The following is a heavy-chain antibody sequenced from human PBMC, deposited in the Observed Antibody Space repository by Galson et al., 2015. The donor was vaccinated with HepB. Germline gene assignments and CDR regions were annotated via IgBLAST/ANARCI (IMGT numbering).Heavy chain of an antibody. D-gene: IGHD3-10*01. V-gene: IGHV4-34*01. CDR1: GGSFSGYY. Sequence: ETLSLPCAVYGGSFSGYYWSWIRQPPGKGLEWIGEINHSGSTNYNPSLKSRVTISVDTSKNQFSLKLSSVTAADTAVYYCARGRITMVRGVIRTGCWFDPWGQGTLVTVSS. CDR3: ARGRITMVRGVIRTGCWFDP. CDR2: INHSGST. J-gene: IGHJ5*02.